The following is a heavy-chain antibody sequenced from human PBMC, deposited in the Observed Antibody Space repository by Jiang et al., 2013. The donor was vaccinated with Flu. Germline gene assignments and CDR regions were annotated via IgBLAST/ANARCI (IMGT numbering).Heavy chain of an antibody. CDR3: TRLVRGFCSGNSCRSF. CDR1: GISVRGSWW. V-gene: IGHV4-4*02. D-gene: IGHD2-15*01. J-gene: IGHJ4*01. CDR2: VYHSGTA. Sequence: QVQLQESGPGLVRPSETLSLTCAVSGISVRGSWWWSWVRQTPEKGLEWVGEVYHSGTANYDPSLGSRVTMSVDKAKNQFSLNLKSVTAADTALYYCTRLVRGFCSGNSCRSFWGQGIRVTVSS.